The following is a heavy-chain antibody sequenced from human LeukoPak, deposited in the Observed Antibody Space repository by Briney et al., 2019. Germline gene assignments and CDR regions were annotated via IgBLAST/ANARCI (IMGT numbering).Heavy chain of an antibody. CDR1: GFTFSSYS. CDR3: AREIVVVVAALDY. CDR2: ISSSSSTI. V-gene: IGHV3-48*04. D-gene: IGHD2-15*01. Sequence: GSLRLSCAASGFTFSSYSMNWVRQAPGKGLEWVSYISSSSSTIYYADSVKGRFTISRDNAKNSLYLQMNSLRAEDTAVYYCAREIVVVVAALDYWGQGTLVTVSS. J-gene: IGHJ4*02.